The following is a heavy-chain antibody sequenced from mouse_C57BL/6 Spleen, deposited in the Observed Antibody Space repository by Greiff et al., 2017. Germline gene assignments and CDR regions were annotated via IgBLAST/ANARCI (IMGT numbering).Heavy chain of an antibody. J-gene: IGHJ2*01. CDR2: IYPRSGNT. Sequence: QVQLQQSGAELARPGASVKLSCKASGYTFTSYGISWVKQRTGQGLEWIGEIYPRSGNTYYNEKFKGKATLTADKSSSTAYMELRSLTSEDSAVDFCARREDYYGSRGFDYWGQGTTLTVSS. CDR3: ARREDYYGSRGFDY. CDR1: GYTFTSYG. V-gene: IGHV1-81*01. D-gene: IGHD1-1*01.